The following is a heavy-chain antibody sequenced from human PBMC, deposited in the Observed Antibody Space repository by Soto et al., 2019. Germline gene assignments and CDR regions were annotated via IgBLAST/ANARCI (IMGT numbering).Heavy chain of an antibody. CDR1: GFTFSSYG. V-gene: IGHV3-33*01. CDR2: IWYDGSNK. J-gene: IGHJ4*02. CDR3: ARGSHTYCSGGSCYSGDY. D-gene: IGHD2-15*01. Sequence: GGSLRLSCAASGFTFSSYGMHWVRQAPGKGLEWVAVIWYDGSNKYYADSVKGRFTISRDNSKNTLYLQMNSLRAEDTAVYYCARGSHTYCSGGSCYSGDYWGQGTLVTVSS.